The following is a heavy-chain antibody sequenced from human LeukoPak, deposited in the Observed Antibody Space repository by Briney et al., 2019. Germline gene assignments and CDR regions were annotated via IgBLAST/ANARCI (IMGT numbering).Heavy chain of an antibody. V-gene: IGHV3-33*08. Sequence: GGSLRLSCAASGFTFSSYGMHWVRRAPGKGLEWVAVVSYDGSNKYYADSVKGRFTVSRDNSKNTLNLQMNSLRAEDTAVYYCARGLGIWYFDLWGRGTLVTVSP. CDR1: GFTFSSYG. J-gene: IGHJ2*01. CDR2: VSYDGSNK. CDR3: ARGLGIWYFDL.